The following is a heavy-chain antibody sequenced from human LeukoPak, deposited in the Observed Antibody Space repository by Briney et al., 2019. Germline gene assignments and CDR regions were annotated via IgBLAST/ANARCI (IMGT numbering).Heavy chain of an antibody. J-gene: IGHJ4*02. D-gene: IGHD3-3*01. V-gene: IGHV4-39*07. Sequence: GSLRLSCAASGFTFSSYAMSWVRQAPGKGLEWIGSIYYSGSTYYNPSLKSRVTISVDTSKNQFSLKLSSVTAADTAVYYCARGSGALMAFDYWGQGTLVTVSS. CDR1: GFTFSSYA. CDR2: IYYSGST. CDR3: ARGSGALMAFDY.